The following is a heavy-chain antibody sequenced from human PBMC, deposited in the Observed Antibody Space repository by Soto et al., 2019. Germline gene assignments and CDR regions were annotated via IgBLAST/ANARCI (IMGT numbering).Heavy chain of an antibody. Sequence: GESLKISCQGSGYSFASYWIGWVRQMPGKDLEWMGIIYPGDSDTRYSPSFQGQVTISADKSLRTAYLKWTSLKASDTALYSCARTRSFTLGFYYDGMDVWGQGTTVTVSS. CDR3: ARTRSFTLGFYYDGMDV. J-gene: IGHJ6*02. D-gene: IGHD6-6*01. CDR1: GYSFASYW. V-gene: IGHV5-51*01. CDR2: IYPGDSDT.